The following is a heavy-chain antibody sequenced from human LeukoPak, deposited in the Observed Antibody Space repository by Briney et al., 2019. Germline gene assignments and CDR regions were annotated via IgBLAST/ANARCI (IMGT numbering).Heavy chain of an antibody. D-gene: IGHD5-18*01. CDR2: ISSGGSTI. Sequence: GGSLRLSCAASGFTFSSFEMKWVRQAPGKGLEWVSYISSGGSTIYYADSVKGRFTISRDNAKNSLYLQMNSLRAEDTAVYYCAKDHRIQLWFGYFDYWGQGTLVTVSS. J-gene: IGHJ4*02. V-gene: IGHV3-48*03. CDR3: AKDHRIQLWFGYFDY. CDR1: GFTFSSFE.